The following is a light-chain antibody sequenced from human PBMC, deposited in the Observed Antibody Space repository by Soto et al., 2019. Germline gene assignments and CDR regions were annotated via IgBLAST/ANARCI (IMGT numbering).Light chain of an antibody. CDR2: DAS. CDR1: QGISNH. CDR3: LQHTNFPLT. Sequence: DIQMTQSPSAMSASVGDRVTITCRASQGISNHLVWFQQRPGKVPKRLIYDASSLQTGVPSRFSGSGSGTDFTLTISSRQPEDFATYYCLQHTNFPLTFGQGTRLE. J-gene: IGKJ5*01. V-gene: IGKV1-17*03.